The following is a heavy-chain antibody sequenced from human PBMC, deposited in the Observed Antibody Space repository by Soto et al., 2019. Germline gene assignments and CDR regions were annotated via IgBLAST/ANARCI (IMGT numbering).Heavy chain of an antibody. CDR2: ISAYNGNT. Sequence: ASVKVSCKASGYTFTSYGIIWVRQAPGQGLEWMGWISAYNGNTNYAQKLQGRVTMTTDTSTSTAYMELRSLRSDDTAVYYCARDSPLSLVAGLCLKFDYWGQGTLVTASS. V-gene: IGHV1-18*01. CDR1: GYTFTSYG. J-gene: IGHJ4*02. CDR3: ARDSPLSLVAGLCLKFDY. D-gene: IGHD6-19*01.